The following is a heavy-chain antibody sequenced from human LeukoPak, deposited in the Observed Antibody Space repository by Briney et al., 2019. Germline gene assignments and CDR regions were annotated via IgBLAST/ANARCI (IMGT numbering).Heavy chain of an antibody. CDR2: INHSGST. CDR3: ARLRGGSYNY. D-gene: IGHD1-26*01. CDR1: GGSFSGYY. Sequence: SETLSLTCAVYGGSFSGYYWSWIRQPPGKGLEWIGEINHSGSTNYNPSLKSRVIISEDTSKNQFSLKLSSVTAADTAVYYCARLRGGSYNYWGQGTLVTVSS. J-gene: IGHJ4*02. V-gene: IGHV4-34*01.